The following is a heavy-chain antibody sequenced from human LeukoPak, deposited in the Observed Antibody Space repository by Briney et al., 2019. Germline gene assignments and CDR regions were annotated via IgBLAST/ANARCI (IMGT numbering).Heavy chain of an antibody. Sequence: SGGSLRLSCAASGFTFSSYAMSWVRQAPGKGLEWVSAISGSGGSTYYADSVRGRFTISRDNSKNTLYLQMNSLRAEDTAVYYCARESSVGSSSGYFDYWGQGTLVTVSS. CDR1: GFTFSSYA. J-gene: IGHJ4*02. CDR2: ISGSGGST. CDR3: ARESSVGSSSGYFDY. V-gene: IGHV3-23*01. D-gene: IGHD6-6*01.